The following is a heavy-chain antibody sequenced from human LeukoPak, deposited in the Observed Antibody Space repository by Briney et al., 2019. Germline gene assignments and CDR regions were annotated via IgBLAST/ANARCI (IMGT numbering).Heavy chain of an antibody. CDR3: ARYDSSGIKYDY. J-gene: IGHJ4*02. D-gene: IGHD3-22*01. CDR1: RYTFTGYY. V-gene: IGHV1-2*02. Sequence: GASVKVSCKASRYTFTGYYMHWVRQAPGQGLEWMGWINPNSGGTNYAQKFQGRVTMTRDTSISTAYMELSRLRSDDTAVYYCARYDSSGIKYDYWGQGTLVTVSS. CDR2: INPNSGGT.